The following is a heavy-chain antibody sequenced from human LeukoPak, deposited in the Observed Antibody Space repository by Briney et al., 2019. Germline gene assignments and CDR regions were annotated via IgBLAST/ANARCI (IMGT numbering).Heavy chain of an antibody. CDR1: GYTFSSYG. CDR2: ISAYNGDT. J-gene: IGHJ4*02. V-gene: IGHV1-18*01. D-gene: IGHD3-9*01. Sequence: ASVKVSCKASGYTFSSYGISWVRQAPGQGLEWMGWISAYNGDTKYAQSVQDRITMTTDTTTTTAYMELRSLSSDDTAVYYCASPANMHLDWFMDYWGQGTLVTVSS. CDR3: ASPANMHLDWFMDY.